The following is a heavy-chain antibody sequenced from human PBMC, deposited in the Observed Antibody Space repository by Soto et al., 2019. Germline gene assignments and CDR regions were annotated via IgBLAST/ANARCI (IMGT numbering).Heavy chain of an antibody. CDR1: GGXFSGYY. V-gene: IGHV4-34*01. CDR2: INHSGST. J-gene: IGHJ4*02. Sequence: SETLSLTCAVYGGXFSGYYWSWIRQPPGKGLEWIGEINHSGSTNYNPSLKSRVTISVDTSKNQFSLKLSSVTAADTAVYYCARGYNPAYNYWGQGTQVTVSS. CDR3: ARGYNPAYNY. D-gene: IGHD1-20*01.